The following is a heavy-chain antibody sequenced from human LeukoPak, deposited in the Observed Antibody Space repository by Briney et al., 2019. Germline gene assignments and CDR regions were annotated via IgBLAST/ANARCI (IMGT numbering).Heavy chain of an antibody. Sequence: ASVKVSCKASGYTFTGYYMHWVRQAPGQGLEWMGWINPNSGGTNYAQKFQGRVTMTRDTSISTAYMELSRLRSDDTAVYYCARDPSLYCSSTSCYGDYYHYMDVWGKGTTVTVSS. CDR3: ARDPSLYCSSTSCYGDYYHYMDV. D-gene: IGHD2-2*01. CDR2: INPNSGGT. CDR1: GYTFTGYY. J-gene: IGHJ6*03. V-gene: IGHV1-2*02.